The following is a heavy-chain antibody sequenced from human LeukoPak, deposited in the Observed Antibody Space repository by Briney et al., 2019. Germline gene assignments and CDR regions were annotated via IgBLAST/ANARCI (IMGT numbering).Heavy chain of an antibody. D-gene: IGHD5-24*01. CDR1: GFTFSSYA. CDR3: AKDPRPGYNSLYAFDI. CDR2: ISGSSGNT. J-gene: IGHJ3*02. V-gene: IGHV3-23*01. Sequence: GGSLRLSCAASGFTFSSYAMNWVRQTPGKGLEWVSGISGSSGNTYYADSVKGRSTTSRDNSKNTLYLQMNSLRAEDTAVYYCAKDPRPGYNSLYAFDIWGQGTMVTVSS.